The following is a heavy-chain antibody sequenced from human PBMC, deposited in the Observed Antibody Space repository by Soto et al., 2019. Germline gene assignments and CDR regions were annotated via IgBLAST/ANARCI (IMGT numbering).Heavy chain of an antibody. CDR2: IIPMLAVT. J-gene: IGHJ3*01. V-gene: IGHV1-69*04. CDR1: GGTFSSHG. CDR3: ARDHPLINAFDV. Sequence: QVQLVQSGAEVKKPGSSVKVSCKASGGTFSSHGLSWVRQAPGQGLEWMGRIIPMLAVTNFTQKFKGRVTITADQSTTTAYMELSSLTSEDTAVYFCARDHPLINAFDVWGQGTLVTVSS.